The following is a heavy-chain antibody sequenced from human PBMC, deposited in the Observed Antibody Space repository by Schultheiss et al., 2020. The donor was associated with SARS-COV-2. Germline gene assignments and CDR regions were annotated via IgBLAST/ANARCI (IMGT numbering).Heavy chain of an antibody. V-gene: IGHV4-59*12. CDR1: GGSISSYY. Sequence: SETLSLTCTVSGGSISSYYWSWIRQPPGKGLEWIGEINHSGSTNYTPSLKSRVTISVDKSKNQFSLKLSSVTAADTAVYYCAREGFSGDSSGFGGMDVWGQGTTVTVSS. CDR3: AREGFSGDSSGFGGMDV. D-gene: IGHD3-22*01. J-gene: IGHJ6*02. CDR2: INHSGST.